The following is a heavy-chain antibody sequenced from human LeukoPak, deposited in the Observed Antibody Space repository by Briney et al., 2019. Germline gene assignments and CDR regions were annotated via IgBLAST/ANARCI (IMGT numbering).Heavy chain of an antibody. CDR1: GFTFSDYY. CDR3: ARDRAPSGFYLGDFYH. J-gene: IGHJ4*02. Sequence: GGSLRLSCAASGFTFSDYYMSWIRQAPGKGLEWVSYISISSSYTKYADSVKGRFTISRDNAKKSLYLQMNSLRADDSAVYYCARDRAPSGFYLGDFYHWGQGALVTVSS. CDR2: ISISSSYT. V-gene: IGHV3-11*05. D-gene: IGHD3-22*01.